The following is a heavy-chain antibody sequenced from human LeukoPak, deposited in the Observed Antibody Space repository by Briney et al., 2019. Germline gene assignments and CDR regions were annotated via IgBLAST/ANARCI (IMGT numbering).Heavy chain of an antibody. J-gene: IGHJ4*02. CDR3: VSTGSVLDY. CDR1: GFSFSSYW. D-gene: IGHD3-10*01. CDR2: INQDGSQK. Sequence: GGSLRLSCASSGFSFSSYWMTWVRQAPGKGLEWVANINQDGSQKYCVDSVKGRFTISRDNAKNSLHLQMNSLRVEDTAVYYCVSTGSVLDYWGQGTLVTVSS. V-gene: IGHV3-7*01.